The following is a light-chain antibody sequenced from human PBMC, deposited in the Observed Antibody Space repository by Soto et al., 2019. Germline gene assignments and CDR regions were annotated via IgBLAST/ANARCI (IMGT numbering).Light chain of an antibody. CDR2: GNS. J-gene: IGLJ1*01. CDR1: SSNIGAGYD. CDR3: QSYDSSLSGYYV. V-gene: IGLV1-40*01. Sequence: QAVVTQPPSVSGAPGQRVTISFTGSSSNIGAGYDVHWYQQLPGTAPKLLIYGNSNRPSGVPDRFSGSKSGTSASLAITGLQAEDEDDYYCQSYDSSLSGYYVFGTGTKVTVL.